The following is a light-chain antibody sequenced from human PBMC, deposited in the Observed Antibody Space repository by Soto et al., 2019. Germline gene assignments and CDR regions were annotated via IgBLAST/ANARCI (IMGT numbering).Light chain of an antibody. CDR3: QQSYSIPRT. CDR2: AAS. Sequence: DIQMTQSPSSLSASVGDRVTITCRASQSISTYLNWYQQKPGKAPKLLIYAASSLQSGVPSRFSGSGSGTDFTLTISSLQPEDFATYYCQQSYSIPRTCGQGTNLEIK. CDR1: QSISTY. V-gene: IGKV1-39*01. J-gene: IGKJ2*01.